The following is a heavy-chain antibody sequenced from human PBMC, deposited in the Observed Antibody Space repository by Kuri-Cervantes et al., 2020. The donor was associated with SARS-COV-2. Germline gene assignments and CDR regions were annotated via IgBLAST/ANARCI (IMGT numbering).Heavy chain of an antibody. CDR1: GFTFDDYA. CDR2: ISWNSGRV. D-gene: IGHD1-1*01. V-gene: IGHV3-9*01. Sequence: SLKISCAASGFTFDDYAMHWVRQVPGKGLEWVSGISWNSGRVGYADSVKGRFIISRDNAKNSLYLQMNSLRAEDTAVYYCVRDGDHWNFDYWGQGTLVPVSS. J-gene: IGHJ4*02. CDR3: VRDGDHWNFDY.